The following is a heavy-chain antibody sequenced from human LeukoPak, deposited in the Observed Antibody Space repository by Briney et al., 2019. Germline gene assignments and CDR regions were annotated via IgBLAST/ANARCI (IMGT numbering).Heavy chain of an antibody. CDR3: ARGEWELHYMDV. Sequence: GGSLRLSCAASGFTFSSYGMSWVRQAPGKGLDWVSPISGSGGRTYYADSVKGRFTISRDNSKNTLYLQMNSLRAEDTAVYYCARGEWELHYMDVWGKGTTVTISS. CDR1: GFTFSSYG. CDR2: ISGSGGRT. D-gene: IGHD1-26*01. V-gene: IGHV3-23*01. J-gene: IGHJ6*03.